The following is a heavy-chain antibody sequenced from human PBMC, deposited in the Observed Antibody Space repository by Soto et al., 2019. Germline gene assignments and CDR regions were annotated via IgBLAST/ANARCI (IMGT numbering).Heavy chain of an antibody. Sequence: QVQLVQSGAEVKKPGASVKVSCKASGYTFTSYDINWVRQATGQGLEWMGWMNPNSGNTGYAQKYQGRVTMTRNTSISTAYMELSSLRSEDTAVYYCARSPRAQYYYYGMDVWGQGTTVTVSS. CDR3: ARSPRAQYYYYGMDV. V-gene: IGHV1-8*01. CDR2: MNPNSGNT. J-gene: IGHJ6*02. CDR1: GYTFTSYD. D-gene: IGHD3-10*01.